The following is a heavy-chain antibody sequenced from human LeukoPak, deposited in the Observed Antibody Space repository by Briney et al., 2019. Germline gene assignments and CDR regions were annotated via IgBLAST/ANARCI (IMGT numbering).Heavy chain of an antibody. J-gene: IGHJ2*01. CDR2: IYYSGSP. V-gene: IGHV4-39*02. CDR1: GGSISGSNYY. CDR3: ARLINWYFDL. Sequence: SETLSLTCTVSGGSISGSNYYWGWIRQPPGKGLEWIGSIYYSGSPYYNPSLKSRVTISVDTSKNHFSLRLSSVTAADTAVYYCARLINWYFDLWGRGTLVTVSS.